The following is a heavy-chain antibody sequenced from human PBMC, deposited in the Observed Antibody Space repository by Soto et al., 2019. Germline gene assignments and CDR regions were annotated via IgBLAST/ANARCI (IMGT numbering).Heavy chain of an antibody. J-gene: IGHJ4*02. CDR1: GGTFSSYA. CDR3: ARGGKGANYYDSSGYLGGY. V-gene: IGHV1-69*01. Sequence: QVQLVQSGAEVKKPGSSVKVSCKASGGTFSSYAISWVRQATGQGLEWMGGIIPIFATANYAQQFQGRVTITADESMSTAYMELSSLRSEDTAVYYCARGGKGANYYDSSGYLGGYCGQVTLVTVSS. D-gene: IGHD3-22*01. CDR2: IIPIFATA.